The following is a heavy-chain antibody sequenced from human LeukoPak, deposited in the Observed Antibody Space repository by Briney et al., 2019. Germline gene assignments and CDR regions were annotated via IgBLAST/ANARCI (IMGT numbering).Heavy chain of an antibody. Sequence: ASVKVSCKASGYTFTGYYIHWVRQAPGQGLEWMRWINPNSGGTNYAQKFQGRVTMTRDTSISTAYMELSSLRSDDAAVYYCARESPGSYSSGRYYFDYWGQGTLVTVSS. V-gene: IGHV1-2*02. CDR3: ARESPGSYSSGRYYFDY. CDR1: GYTFTGYY. D-gene: IGHD6-19*01. CDR2: INPNSGGT. J-gene: IGHJ4*02.